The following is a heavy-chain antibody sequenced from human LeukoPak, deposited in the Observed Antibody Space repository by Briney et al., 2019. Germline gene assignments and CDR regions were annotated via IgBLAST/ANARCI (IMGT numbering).Heavy chain of an antibody. CDR1: GGTFSSYA. J-gene: IGHJ5*02. CDR3: ARSPLKYYYDSSGSPWWFDP. D-gene: IGHD3-22*01. CDR2: IIPIFGTA. Sequence: GASVKVSCKASGGTFSSYAISWVRQAPGQGLEWMGGIIPIFGTANYAQKFQGRVTITTDESTSTAYMELSSLRSEDTAVYYCARSPLKYYYDSSGSPWWFDPWGQGTLVTVYS. V-gene: IGHV1-69*05.